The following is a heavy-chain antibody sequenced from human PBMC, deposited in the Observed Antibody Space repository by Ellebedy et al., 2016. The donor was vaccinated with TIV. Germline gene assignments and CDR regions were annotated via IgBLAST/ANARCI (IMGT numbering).Heavy chain of an antibody. D-gene: IGHD1-26*01. CDR2: ISSSSSYI. Sequence: GGSLRLXXAASGFTFSSYSMNWVRQAPGKGLEWVSSISSSSSYIYYADSVKGRFTISRDNAKTTLFLQMNSLRAEDTAVYYCRVGGIVGSNFDYWGQGTLVTVSS. CDR3: RVGGIVGSNFDY. J-gene: IGHJ4*02. CDR1: GFTFSSYS. V-gene: IGHV3-21*01.